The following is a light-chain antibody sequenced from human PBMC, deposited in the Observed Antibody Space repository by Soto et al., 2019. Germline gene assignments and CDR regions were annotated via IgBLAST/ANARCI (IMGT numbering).Light chain of an antibody. J-gene: IGKJ1*01. V-gene: IGKV1-5*03. CDR3: QQYNTYWT. CDR2: KAY. CDR1: QSISNW. Sequence: DIQMTQSPSTLSASVGDSVTITCRATQSISNWLAWYQQKPGRAPKLLIYKAYSLESGVPSRFSGSGSGTDCTLNISSLQPDHFATYYCQQYNTYWTFGQGTKVEIK.